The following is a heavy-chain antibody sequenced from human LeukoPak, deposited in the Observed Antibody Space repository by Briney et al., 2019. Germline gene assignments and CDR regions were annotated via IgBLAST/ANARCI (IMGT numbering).Heavy chain of an antibody. D-gene: IGHD3-9*01. CDR3: AKFYDISTGYFDC. V-gene: IGHV3-33*06. CDR1: GFTFSSYG. Sequence: GGSLRLSCAASGFTFSSYGMHWVRQAPGKGLEWVALIWYDGNNKDYADSVKGRFTISRDNSKNTLYLQMNSLRAEDTAVYYCAKFYDISTGYFDCWGQGTLVTVSS. J-gene: IGHJ4*02. CDR2: IWYDGNNK.